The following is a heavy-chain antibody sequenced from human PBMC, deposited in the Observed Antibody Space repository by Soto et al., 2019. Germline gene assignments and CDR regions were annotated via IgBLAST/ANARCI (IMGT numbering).Heavy chain of an antibody. CDR1: GFKFSAYA. D-gene: IGHD3-10*01. V-gene: IGHV3-23*01. J-gene: IGHJ4*02. CDR2: ISTSGNTT. Sequence: RGSLTLSCVASGFKFSAYAITWLRQSPGQGLQWVSSISTSGNTTFYADSVKGRFTISRDNSRNTLYLQMRSLRAEDTARYFCAKSTQRVRAYFDIWGKGSLVTVSS. CDR3: AKSTQRVRAYFDI.